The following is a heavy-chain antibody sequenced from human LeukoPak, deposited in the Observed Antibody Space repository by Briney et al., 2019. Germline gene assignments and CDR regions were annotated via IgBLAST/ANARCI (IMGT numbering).Heavy chain of an antibody. D-gene: IGHD2-2*01. J-gene: IGHJ4*02. CDR1: GFTFSSYA. CDR2: ISSNGGST. CDR3: ARGGVVPAAIHPDY. Sequence: GGSLRLSCAASGFTFSSYAMRWVRQAPGKGLEYVSAISSNGGSTYYANSVKGRFTISRDNSKNTLYLQMGSLRSEDTAVYYCARGGVVPAAIHPDYWGQGTLVTVSS. V-gene: IGHV3-64*01.